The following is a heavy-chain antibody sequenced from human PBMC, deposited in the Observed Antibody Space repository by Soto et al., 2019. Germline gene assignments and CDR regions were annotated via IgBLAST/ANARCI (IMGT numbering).Heavy chain of an antibody. CDR3: ARAGSYRYFDY. D-gene: IGHD3-10*01. V-gene: IGHV4-61*08. CDR2: IYYSGST. J-gene: IGHJ4*02. CDR1: GGSVSSGGYY. Sequence: QVQLQESGPGLVKPSETLSLTCSVSGGSVSSGGYYWSWIRQPPGKGLEWIGCIYYSGSTDYNPSLKSRVTMSLDKSKNQFSLKLNSVTAADTAVYFCARAGSYRYFDYWGPGTLVTVSS.